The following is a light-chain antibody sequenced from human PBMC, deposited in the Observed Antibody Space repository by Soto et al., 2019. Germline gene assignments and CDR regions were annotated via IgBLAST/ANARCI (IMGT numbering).Light chain of an antibody. J-gene: IGLJ1*01. CDR3: SSYSRSINYV. V-gene: IGLV2-8*02. CDR1: NDDIGGYTY. CDR2: EVN. Sequence: QSALTQPPSASRSPGQSVTISCTGTNDDIGGYTYVSWYQQLPGKAPKLMIYEVNKRPSGIPDRFSGSKAGNTASLTVSGLQPEDEAEYFCSSYSRSINYVFGTGTKVTVL.